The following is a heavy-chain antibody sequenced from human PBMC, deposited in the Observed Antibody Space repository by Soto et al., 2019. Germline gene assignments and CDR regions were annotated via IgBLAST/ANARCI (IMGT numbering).Heavy chain of an antibody. J-gene: IGHJ6*02. V-gene: IGHV3-7*01. CDR1: GFTFSSYW. Sequence: GGSLRLSCAASGFTFSSYWMSWVRQAPGKGLEWVANIKQDGSEKYYVDSVKGRFTISRDNAKNSLYLQMNSLRAEDTAVYYCASWYYYGSGSYPPLGGMDVWGQGTTVTVSS. CDR3: ASWYYYGSGSYPPLGGMDV. D-gene: IGHD3-10*01. CDR2: IKQDGSEK.